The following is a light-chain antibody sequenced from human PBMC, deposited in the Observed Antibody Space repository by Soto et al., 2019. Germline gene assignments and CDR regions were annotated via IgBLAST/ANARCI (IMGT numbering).Light chain of an antibody. Sequence: QSALTQPPSASGSPGQSVTISCTGTSSDIGNYDYVSWYQQHPDKAPKLMIYEVSKRPSGVSDRFSGSKSGNTASLTVSGLQAEDEADYYCSSYAGSNKFVIFGGGTQLTVL. V-gene: IGLV2-8*01. CDR2: EVS. CDR1: SSDIGNYDY. CDR3: SSYAGSNKFVI. J-gene: IGLJ2*01.